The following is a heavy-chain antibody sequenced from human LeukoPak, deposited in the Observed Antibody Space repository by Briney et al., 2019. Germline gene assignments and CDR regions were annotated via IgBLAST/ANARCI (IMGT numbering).Heavy chain of an antibody. CDR3: ASSAPARYFDY. V-gene: IGHV4-34*01. CDR2: INHSGST. D-gene: IGHD6-6*01. Sequence: PSETLSLTCAVYGGSFSDHYWSWVRQPPGKGLEWIGEINHSGSTNYNPSLKSRVAISVDTSKNQFSLKLISVTAADTAVYYCASSAPARYFDYWGQGTLVTVSS. J-gene: IGHJ4*02. CDR1: GGSFSDHY.